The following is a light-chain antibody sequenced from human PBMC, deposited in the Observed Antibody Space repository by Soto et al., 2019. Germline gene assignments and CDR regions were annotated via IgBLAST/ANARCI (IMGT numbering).Light chain of an antibody. CDR2: GAS. J-gene: IGKJ5*01. V-gene: IGKV3-20*01. Sequence: EIVLTQSPGTLSLSPGERTTLSCRASHSVSSSYLAWYQQKPGQAPRLLIYGASSRATGIPDRFSGSGSGTDFTLTISRLDAEDFAVYYCQQYGSSPPITFGQGTRLEIK. CDR1: HSVSSSY. CDR3: QQYGSSPPIT.